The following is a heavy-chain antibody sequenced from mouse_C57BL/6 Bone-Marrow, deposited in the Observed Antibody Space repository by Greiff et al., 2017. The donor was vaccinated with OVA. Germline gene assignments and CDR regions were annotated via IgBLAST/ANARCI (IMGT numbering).Heavy chain of an antibody. CDR3: TPIYYDYQRFAY. CDR1: GFNIKDDY. CDR2: IDPENGDT. Sequence: VQLKESGAELVRPGASVKLSCTASGFNIKDDYMHWVKQRPEQGLEWIGWIDPENGDTEYASKFQGKATITADTSSNTAYLQLSSLTSEDTAVYYCTPIYYDYQRFAYWGQGTTLTVSS. J-gene: IGHJ2*01. D-gene: IGHD2-4*01. V-gene: IGHV14-4*01.